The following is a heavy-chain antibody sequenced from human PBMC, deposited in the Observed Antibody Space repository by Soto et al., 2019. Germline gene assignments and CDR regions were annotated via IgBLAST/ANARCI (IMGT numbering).Heavy chain of an antibody. J-gene: IGHJ4*02. V-gene: IGHV4-31*03. CDR3: ARGCSITSCYSAFDS. D-gene: IGHD2-2*02. Sequence: QVQLQESGPGLVKPSQTLSLTCSVSGGSISGGGYYWTWIRQHPGKGLEWIGYIYYNGRPYYNPSLKSRLTMSVDTSKSQFSLNLSSVTAADTAIYYCARGCSITSCYSAFDSWGQGALVTVSS. CDR1: GGSISGGGYY. CDR2: IYYNGRP.